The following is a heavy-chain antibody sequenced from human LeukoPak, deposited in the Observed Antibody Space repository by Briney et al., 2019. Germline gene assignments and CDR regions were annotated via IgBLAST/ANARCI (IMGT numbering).Heavy chain of an antibody. CDR3: ARASRFVVAV. Sequence: SETLSLTCTVSGGSISSYYWSWIRQPPGKGLEWIGYIYYSGSTYYNPSLKSRVTISVDTSKNQFSLKLSSVTAADTAVYYCARASRFVVAVWGQGTLVTVSS. V-gene: IGHV4-59*08. D-gene: IGHD2-2*01. CDR1: GGSISSYY. CDR2: IYYSGST. J-gene: IGHJ4*02.